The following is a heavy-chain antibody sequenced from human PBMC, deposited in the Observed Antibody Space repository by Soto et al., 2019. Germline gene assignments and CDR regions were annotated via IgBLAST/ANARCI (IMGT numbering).Heavy chain of an antibody. J-gene: IGHJ4*02. CDR1: GFTFSSYT. Sequence: PGGSLRLSCAASGFTFSSYTMIWVRQAPGKGLGWVSAISGSSGSTYYADSVKGRFTISRDNSKNTLYLQMNSLRAEDTAVYYRAKDSRLDDFWSGYIYPTFDYWGQGTLVTVSS. CDR3: AKDSRLDDFWSGYIYPTFDY. CDR2: ISGSSGST. D-gene: IGHD3-3*01. V-gene: IGHV3-23*01.